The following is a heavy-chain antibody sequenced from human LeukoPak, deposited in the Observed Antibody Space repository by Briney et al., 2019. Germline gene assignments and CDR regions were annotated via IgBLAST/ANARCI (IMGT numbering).Heavy chain of an antibody. J-gene: IGHJ4*02. CDR1: GFTFSGSA. CDR3: AKMIVVVPAAFDY. Sequence: GGSLRLSCAASGFTFSGSAMHWVRQAPGKGLEWVSAISGSGGSTYYADSVKGRFTISRDNSKNTLYLQMNSLRAEDTAVYYCAKMIVVVPAAFDYWGQGTLVTVSS. D-gene: IGHD2-2*01. CDR2: ISGSGGST. V-gene: IGHV3-23*01.